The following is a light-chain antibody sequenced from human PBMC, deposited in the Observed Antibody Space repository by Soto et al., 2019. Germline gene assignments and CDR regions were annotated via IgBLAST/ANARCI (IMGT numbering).Light chain of an antibody. CDR1: QIVISTH. CDR3: QQYPGART. CDR2: GAA. Sequence: EIVLTQSPGTLSLSPGERATFSCLATQIVISTHLAWYHQKPGQAPRLLSSGAASRANGIPDRCIGSGSGTDFTLTMSRLEPEAFAVYYCQQYPGARTCGQGTKV. V-gene: IGKV3-20*01. J-gene: IGKJ1*01.